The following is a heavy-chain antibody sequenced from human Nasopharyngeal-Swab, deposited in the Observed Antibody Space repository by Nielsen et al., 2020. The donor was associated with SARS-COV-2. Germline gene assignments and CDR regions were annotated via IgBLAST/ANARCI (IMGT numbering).Heavy chain of an antibody. Sequence: GSMRLSCTVSGGSISSCYWSWIRQPPGKGLEWIGYIYYSGSTNYNPSLKSRVTISVDTSKNQFSLKLSSVTAADTAVYYGARERVTDKYFDYWGQGTLVTVSS. V-gene: IGHV4-59*01. D-gene: IGHD2-21*02. CDR1: GGSISSCY. CDR2: IYYSGST. CDR3: ARERVTDKYFDY. J-gene: IGHJ4*02.